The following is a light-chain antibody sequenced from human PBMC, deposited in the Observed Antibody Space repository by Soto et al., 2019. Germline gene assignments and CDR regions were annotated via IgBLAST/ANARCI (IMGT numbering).Light chain of an antibody. CDR1: QSISTY. CDR2: DAS. Sequence: DIQMTQSPSSLSASVGNRVTIPCRASQSISTYLNWYQKKPGKAPNLLIYDASRLQSGVPSRFSGSGGGTDFTLSISSVQPEDFATYFCQQSYMDPITFGQGTRLEIK. J-gene: IGKJ5*01. CDR3: QQSYMDPIT. V-gene: IGKV1-39*01.